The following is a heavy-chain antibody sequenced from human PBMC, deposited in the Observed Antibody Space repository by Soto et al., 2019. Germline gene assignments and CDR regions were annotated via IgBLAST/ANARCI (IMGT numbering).Heavy chain of an antibody. D-gene: IGHD2-8*01. CDR2: IIPVVGTT. Sequence: QVQLVQSGAEVKKPGSSVKVSFKASGDTFTTNSLNWVRQAPGQGLEWMGGIIPVVGTTKYAQKYQDRVTITGDKATNTAYTELSSLRSDDTAVYYCARGLLYATTYFDYWGQGTAVTVSS. CDR3: ARGLLYATTYFDY. V-gene: IGHV1-69*06. CDR1: GDTFTTNS. J-gene: IGHJ4*02.